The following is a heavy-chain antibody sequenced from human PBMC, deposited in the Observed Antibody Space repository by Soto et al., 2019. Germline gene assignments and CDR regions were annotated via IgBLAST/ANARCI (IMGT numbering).Heavy chain of an antibody. CDR3: LTAPVVWTY. Sequence: EVQLVESGGGLIQPGGSLRLSCAASGFIVDNNHMSWVRQAPGKGLEWVAIIYSGGSTYYADSVKGRFTISRDNSKNTLYLQMNSLRVEDTAVYYCLTAPVVWTYWGQGTLVTVSS. J-gene: IGHJ4*02. CDR2: IYSGGST. V-gene: IGHV3-53*01. D-gene: IGHD1-1*01. CDR1: GFIVDNNH.